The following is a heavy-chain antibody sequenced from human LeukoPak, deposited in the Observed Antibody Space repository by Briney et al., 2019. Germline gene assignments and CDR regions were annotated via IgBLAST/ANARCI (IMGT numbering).Heavy chain of an antibody. J-gene: IGHJ6*03. V-gene: IGHV3-7*01. CDR2: IKHDGREKKDGSEK. Sequence: PGGSLRLSCAASGFTLSHYWMSWVRQPPGKGLEWVANIKHDGREKKDGSEKNYVDPVKGRFTISRNNAKNSLCLQMTSLRAEDTAVYYCARSGRGVDSFYFYMDVWGKGTTVTVSS. CDR1: GFTLSHYW. D-gene: IGHD3-10*01. CDR3: ARSGRGVDSFYFYMDV.